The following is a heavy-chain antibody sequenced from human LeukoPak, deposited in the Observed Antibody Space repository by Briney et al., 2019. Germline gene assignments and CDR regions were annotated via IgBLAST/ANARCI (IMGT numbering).Heavy chain of an antibody. CDR3: ATEYYYDSSGPTPLDY. CDR2: FDPEDGET. J-gene: IGHJ4*02. D-gene: IGHD3-22*01. Sequence: AASVKVSCKVSGYTLTELSMHWVRQAPGKGLEWMGGFDPEDGETIYAQKFQGRVTMTEDTSTDTAYMELSSLRSEDTAVYHCATEYYYDSSGPTPLDYWGQGTLVTVSS. CDR1: GYTLTELS. V-gene: IGHV1-24*01.